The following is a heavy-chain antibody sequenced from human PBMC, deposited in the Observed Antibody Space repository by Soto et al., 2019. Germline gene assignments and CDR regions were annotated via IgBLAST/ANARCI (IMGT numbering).Heavy chain of an antibody. D-gene: IGHD6-13*01. Sequence: ASVNISCKAAGYTFTSYVISWVRQAPGQGLEWMGWISAYNGNTNYAQKLQGRVTMTTDTSTSTAYMELRSLRSDDTAVYYCATAWYRRRWYYLDDWGQGTLVTVAS. J-gene: IGHJ4*02. CDR1: GYTFTSYV. V-gene: IGHV1-18*01. CDR3: ATAWYRRRWYYLDD. CDR2: ISAYNGNT.